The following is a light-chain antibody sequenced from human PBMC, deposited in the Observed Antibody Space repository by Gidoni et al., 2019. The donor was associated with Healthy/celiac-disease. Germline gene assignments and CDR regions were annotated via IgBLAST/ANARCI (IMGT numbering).Light chain of an antibody. J-gene: IGLJ3*02. CDR1: SSNIGNNY. CDR3: GTWDSSLSAWV. V-gene: IGLV1-51*01. Sequence: QSVLTQPPSVSAPPGQKVTISCSGSSSNIGNNYVTWYQQLPGTAPKLLIYDNNKRPSGIPDRFSGSKAGTSATLGITGLQTGDEADYYCGTWDSSLSAWVFGGGTKPDRP. CDR2: DNN.